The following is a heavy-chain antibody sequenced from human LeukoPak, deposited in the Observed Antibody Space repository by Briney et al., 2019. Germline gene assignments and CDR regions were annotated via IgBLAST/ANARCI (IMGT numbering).Heavy chain of an antibody. CDR2: INPNSGGT. Sequence: ASVKVSCKASGYTFTGYYMHWVEQAPGRGLEWMGWINPNSGGTNYAQKFQGRVTMTRDTSLSTSYMELSRLRSDDTAVYYCSGVAIFGVVITRFTYWGQGTLVTVSS. J-gene: IGHJ4*02. V-gene: IGHV1-2*02. CDR1: GYTFTGYY. CDR3: SGVAIFGVVITRFTY. D-gene: IGHD3-3*01.